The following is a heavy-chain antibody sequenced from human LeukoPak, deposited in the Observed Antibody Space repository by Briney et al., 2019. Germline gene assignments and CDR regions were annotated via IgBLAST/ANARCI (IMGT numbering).Heavy chain of an antibody. Sequence: GRSLRLSCAASGFTFHSYWMSWVRQAPGKGLEWVANIKQDGSEKYYVDSVKGRFTISRDNAKNSLYLQMNSLRAEDTAVYYCARVGRDGYTAYFDYWGQGTLVTVSS. D-gene: IGHD5-24*01. CDR3: ARVGRDGYTAYFDY. V-gene: IGHV3-7*03. J-gene: IGHJ4*02. CDR2: IKQDGSEK. CDR1: GFTFHSYW.